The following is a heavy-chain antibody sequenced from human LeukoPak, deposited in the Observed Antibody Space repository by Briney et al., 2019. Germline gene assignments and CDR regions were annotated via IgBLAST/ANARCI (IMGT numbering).Heavy chain of an antibody. CDR2: IYSSGST. D-gene: IGHD4-17*01. CDR3: ANELRDYPGQEY. J-gene: IGHJ4*02. V-gene: IGHV4-4*07. CDR1: GGTITNYS. Sequence: PSDTLSLTCTVSGGTITNYSRSWIRQPAGKGLEWIGRIYSSGSTNFNPSLKSRVTISLDKSKNQFSLKLSSVTAADTAVYYCANELRDYPGQEYWGQGTLVTVSS.